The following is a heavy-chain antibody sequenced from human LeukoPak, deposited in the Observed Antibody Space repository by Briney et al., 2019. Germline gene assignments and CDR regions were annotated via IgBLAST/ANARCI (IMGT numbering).Heavy chain of an antibody. D-gene: IGHD2/OR15-2a*01. CDR1: GYTFTGYY. CDR2: INPNSGGT. V-gene: IGHV1-2*02. CDR3: ARDRNSPPPNWFDP. Sequence: ASVKVSCKASGYTFTGYYMHWVRQARGQGLEWMGWINPNSGGTNYAQKFQGRVTMTRDTSISTAYMELSRLRSDDTAVYYCARDRNSPPPNWFDPWGQGTLVTVSS. J-gene: IGHJ5*02.